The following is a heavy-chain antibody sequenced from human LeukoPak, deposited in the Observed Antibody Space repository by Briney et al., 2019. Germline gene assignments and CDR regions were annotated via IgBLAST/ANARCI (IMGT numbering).Heavy chain of an antibody. Sequence: PSETLSLTCTVSGGSISSYYWSWLRQPPGKGLEWIGYIYYSGSTNYNPSLKSRVTISVDTSKNQFSLKLSSVTAADTAVYYCARASRGSYYEGVSFDYWGQGTLVTVSS. D-gene: IGHD1-26*01. V-gene: IGHV4-59*01. J-gene: IGHJ4*02. CDR3: ARASRGSYYEGVSFDY. CDR2: IYYSGST. CDR1: GGSISSYY.